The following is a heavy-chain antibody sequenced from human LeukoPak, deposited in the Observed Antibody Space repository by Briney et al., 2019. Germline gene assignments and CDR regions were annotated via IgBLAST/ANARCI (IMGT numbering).Heavy chain of an antibody. V-gene: IGHV4-39*01. CDR3: ARPAAGAFDI. CDR2: IYYSGST. CDR1: GGSISSSSYY. D-gene: IGHD3-10*01. Sequence: SGTLSLTCTVSGGSISSSSYYWGWIRQPPGKGLEWIGSIYYSGSTYYNPSLKSRVTISVDTSKNQFSLKLSSVTAADTAVYYCARPAAGAFDIWGQGTMVTVSS. J-gene: IGHJ3*02.